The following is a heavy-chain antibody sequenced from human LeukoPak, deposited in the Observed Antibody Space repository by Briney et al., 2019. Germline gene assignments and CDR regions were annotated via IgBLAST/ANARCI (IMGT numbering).Heavy chain of an antibody. CDR2: INPSGGST. CDR3: ASFVAGIGWFDP. D-gene: IGHD6-13*01. CDR1: GYTFTSYY. V-gene: IGHV1-46*01. J-gene: IGHJ5*02. Sequence: GASVKVSCKASGYTFTSYYMHWVRQAPGQGLEWMGIINPSGGSTSYAQKFQGRVTMTRDTSTSTVYMELSSLRSEDTAVYYCASFVAGIGWFDPWGQGTLVTVSS.